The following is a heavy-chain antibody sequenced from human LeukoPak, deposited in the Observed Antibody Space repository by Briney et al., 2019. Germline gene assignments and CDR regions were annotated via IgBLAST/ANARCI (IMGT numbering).Heavy chain of an antibody. J-gene: IGHJ6*02. CDR3: ARDPWPNGMDV. CDR1: GFTFDDYA. V-gene: IGHV3-9*01. Sequence: GGSLRLSCAASGFTFDDYAMHWVRQAPGKGLEWVSGISWNSGSIGYADSVKGRFTISRDNAKNSLYLQMNSLRAEDTAVYYCARDPWPNGMDVRGQGTTVTVSS. CDR2: ISWNSGSI.